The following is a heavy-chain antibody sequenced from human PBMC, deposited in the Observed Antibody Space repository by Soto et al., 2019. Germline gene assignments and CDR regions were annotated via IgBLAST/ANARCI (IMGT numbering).Heavy chain of an antibody. CDR2: IRDTGGST. Sequence: EVQLLESGGGLVQPGGSLRLSCAASGFTFSNYDMSWVRQAPGKGLEWVSAIRDTGGSTYSADSVKGRFTISRDNSKTTMYLPMSSLRVEDTAIYYCARRGDTSVSYFDYWGQGTLVTVSS. V-gene: IGHV3-23*01. J-gene: IGHJ4*02. CDR3: ARRGDTSVSYFDY. D-gene: IGHD3-10*01. CDR1: GFTFSNYD.